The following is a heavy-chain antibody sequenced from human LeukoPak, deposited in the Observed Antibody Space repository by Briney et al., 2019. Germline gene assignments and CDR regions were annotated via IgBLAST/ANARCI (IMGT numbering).Heavy chain of an antibody. CDR2: IKQDGSEK. J-gene: IGHJ4*02. Sequence: TGGSLRLSCAASGFTFSSYSMNWVRQAPGKGLEWVANIKQDGSEKSYVDSVKGRFTISRDNTKNSLYLQMNSLRAEDTAVYFCARERAGPSFDYWGQGTLVTVSS. V-gene: IGHV3-7*01. CDR3: ARERAGPSFDY. D-gene: IGHD6-19*01. CDR1: GFTFSSYS.